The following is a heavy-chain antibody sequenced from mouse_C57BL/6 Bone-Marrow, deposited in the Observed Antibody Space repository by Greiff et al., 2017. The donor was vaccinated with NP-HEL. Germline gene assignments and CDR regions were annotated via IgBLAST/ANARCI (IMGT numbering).Heavy chain of an antibody. Sequence: QVQLQQPGAELVKPGASVKLSCKASGYTFTSYWMHWVKQRPGQGLEWIGWIYPGSGNTKYNEKFKGKATLTVDTSASTAYMQLSSLTSEDSAVYCCAIGVYYGSSPAWFAYWGQGTLVTVSA. CDR1: GYTFTSYW. CDR3: AIGVYYGSSPAWFAY. J-gene: IGHJ3*01. D-gene: IGHD1-1*01. CDR2: IYPGSGNT. V-gene: IGHV1-84*01.